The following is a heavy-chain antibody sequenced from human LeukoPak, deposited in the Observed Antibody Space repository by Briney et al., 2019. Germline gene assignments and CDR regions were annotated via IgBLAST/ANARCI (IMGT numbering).Heavy chain of an antibody. V-gene: IGHV3-20*04. D-gene: IGHD2-2*01. J-gene: IGHJ6*03. CDR3: ATFTWPEYQLPPGYMDV. Sequence: GGSLRLSCAVSGFTFDDYGMSWVRQAPGKGLEWVSGINWNGGSTGYADSVKGRFTISRDNAKNSLYLQMNSLRAEDTALYYCATFTWPEYQLPPGYMDVWGKGTTVTVSS. CDR2: INWNGGST. CDR1: GFTFDDYG.